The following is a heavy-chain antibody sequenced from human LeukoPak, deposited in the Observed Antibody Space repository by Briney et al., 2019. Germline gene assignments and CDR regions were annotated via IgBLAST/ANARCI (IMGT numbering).Heavy chain of an antibody. Sequence: GESLKISCEASGYDFSTYWIGWVRQMPGKGLEWVGTIYPGDSDTRYSPSFQGQVTISAARSISTAYLQWSSLRASDTAVYFCARHGKSDYRTTDFWGQGTLVTVSS. J-gene: IGHJ4*02. CDR3: ARHGKSDYRTTDF. CDR2: IYPGDSDT. D-gene: IGHD4-11*01. CDR1: GYDFSTYW. V-gene: IGHV5-51*01.